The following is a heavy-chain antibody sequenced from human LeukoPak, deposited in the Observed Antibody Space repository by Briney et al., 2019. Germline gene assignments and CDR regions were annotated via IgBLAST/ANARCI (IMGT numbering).Heavy chain of an antibody. V-gene: IGHV1-18*01. CDR2: ISAYNGNT. D-gene: IGHD3-10*01. CDR1: GYTFTSYG. J-gene: IGHJ4*02. Sequence: ASVKVSCKASGYTFTSYGISWVRQAPGQGLEWMGWISAYNGNTNYAQKLQGRVTMTTDTSTSTAYMELRSLRSDDTAVYYCARDYPYYYGSGSYPCGDYWGQGTLVTVSS. CDR3: ARDYPYYYGSGSYPCGDY.